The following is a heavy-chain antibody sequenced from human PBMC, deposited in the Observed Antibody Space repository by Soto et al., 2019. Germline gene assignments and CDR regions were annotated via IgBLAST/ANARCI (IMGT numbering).Heavy chain of an antibody. J-gene: IGHJ5*02. CDR2: IWYDGSNK. CDR1: GFTFSSYG. D-gene: IGHD6-6*01. Sequence: GGSLRLSCAASGFTFSSYGMHWVRQAPGKGLEWVAVIWYDGSNKYYADSVKGRFTISGDNSKNTLYLQMNSLRAEGTAVYYCARDRAARRKPTNWFDPWGQGTLVTVSS. CDR3: ARDRAARRKPTNWFDP. V-gene: IGHV3-33*01.